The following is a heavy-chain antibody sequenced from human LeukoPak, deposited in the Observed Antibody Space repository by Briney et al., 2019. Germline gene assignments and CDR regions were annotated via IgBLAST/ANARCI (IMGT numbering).Heavy chain of an antibody. CDR2: ISSNGGST. V-gene: IGHV3-64*01. CDR3: ARGGYYYYYYMDV. Sequence: GGSLRLSCAASGFTFSSYAMHWVRQAPGKGLEYVSAISSNGGSTYYANSVKGRFTSSRDNSKNTLYLQMGSLRAEDMAVYYCARGGYYYYYYMDVWGKGTTVTISS. CDR1: GFTFSSYA. J-gene: IGHJ6*03.